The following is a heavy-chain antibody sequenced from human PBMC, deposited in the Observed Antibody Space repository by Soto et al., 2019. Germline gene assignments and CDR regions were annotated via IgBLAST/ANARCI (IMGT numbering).Heavy chain of an antibody. D-gene: IGHD5-12*01. CDR1: GFTFSSYP. J-gene: IGHJ4*02. Sequence: ASLRLSCAASGFTFSSYPMSWVRQTPGKGLEWVSAISGSGGSTYYADSVKGRFTISRDNSRNTLYLQMNSLRAEDTAVYYCATPRGWLRAFDYWGRGTLVTVSS. CDR3: ATPRGWLRAFDY. V-gene: IGHV3-23*01. CDR2: ISGSGGST.